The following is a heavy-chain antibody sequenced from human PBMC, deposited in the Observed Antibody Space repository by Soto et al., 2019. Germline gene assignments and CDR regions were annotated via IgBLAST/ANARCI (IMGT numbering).Heavy chain of an antibody. J-gene: IGHJ5*02. V-gene: IGHV4-59*01. CDR3: DKEGSSYWLAP. CDR1: GGSMVNYY. CDR2: IYSGGST. Sequence: PSETLSLTCTVSGGSMVNYYWSWIRQPPGKGLEWLGYIYSGGSTNYNPSLKSRVTISVDTSKNQFSLRLSSVTAADTAVYYCDKEGSSYWLAPWGQGTLVTVYS. D-gene: IGHD6-6*01.